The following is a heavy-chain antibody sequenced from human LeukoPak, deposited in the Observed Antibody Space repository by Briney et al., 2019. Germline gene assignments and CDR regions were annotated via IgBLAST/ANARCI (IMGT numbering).Heavy chain of an antibody. V-gene: IGHV3-30*18. Sequence: GGSLRLSCAASGFSFSSYGMHWVRQAPGKGLEWVALTSYDGSNKYYGDSVKGRFTISRDNSKNTLYLQMNSLRAQDTAVYYCAKMPGDFWSAFYHYFDFWGQGTLVTVSS. CDR3: AKMPGDFWSAFYHYFDF. J-gene: IGHJ4*02. D-gene: IGHD3-3*01. CDR2: TSYDGSNK. CDR1: GFSFSSYG.